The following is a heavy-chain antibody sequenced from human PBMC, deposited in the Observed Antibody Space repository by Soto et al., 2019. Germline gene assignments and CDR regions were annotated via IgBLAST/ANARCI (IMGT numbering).Heavy chain of an antibody. Sequence: QVQLQQWGAGLLKPSETLSLTCAVYGGSLIGYYWSWIRQPPGKGLEWIGEINHNGSTNYNPSLKSRVTISVDTSKNQFSLKLSSVTVADTAVYYCARGKNYYDMPYGMDVWGQGTTVTVSS. CDR1: GGSLIGYY. J-gene: IGHJ6*02. D-gene: IGHD3-3*01. V-gene: IGHV4-34*01. CDR3: ARGKNYYDMPYGMDV. CDR2: INHNGST.